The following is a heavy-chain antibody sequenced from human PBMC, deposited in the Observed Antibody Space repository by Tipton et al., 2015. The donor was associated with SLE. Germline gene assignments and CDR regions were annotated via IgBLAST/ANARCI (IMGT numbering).Heavy chain of an antibody. V-gene: IGHV4-59*12. Sequence: LRLSCTVSGGSISSNYWSWIRQPPGKGLEWIGYIYNSGSTNYNPFLKSRVTITVDTSKNQFSLKLSSVTAADTAVYYCARSGHRVYFYYFGMDVWGQGTTVTVSS. J-gene: IGHJ6*02. CDR3: ARSGHRVYFYYFGMDV. D-gene: IGHD1-26*01. CDR2: IYNSGST. CDR1: GGSISSNY.